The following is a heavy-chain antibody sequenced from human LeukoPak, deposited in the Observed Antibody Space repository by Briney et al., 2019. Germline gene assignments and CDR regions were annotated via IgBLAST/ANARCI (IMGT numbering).Heavy chain of an antibody. CDR3: APGYRSGWYEVAY. Sequence: GGSLRLSCAASGFTFSSYWMSWVRQAPGKGLEWVANIKQDGSEKYYVDSVKGRFTISRDNAKNSLYLQMNSLRAEDTTVYYCAPGYRSGWYEVAYWGQGTLVTVSS. V-gene: IGHV3-7*01. J-gene: IGHJ4*02. D-gene: IGHD6-19*01. CDR1: GFTFSSYW. CDR2: IKQDGSEK.